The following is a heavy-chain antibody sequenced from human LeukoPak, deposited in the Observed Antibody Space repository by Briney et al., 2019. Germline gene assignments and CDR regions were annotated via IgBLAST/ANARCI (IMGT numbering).Heavy chain of an antibody. D-gene: IGHD2-2*01. CDR1: GDSVSSNSVT. J-gene: IGHJ5*02. V-gene: IGHV6-1*01. CDR2: TYYRSTLYN. Sequence: SQTLSLTCAISGDSVSSNSVTWNWIRQSPSRGLEWLGRTYYRSTLYNDYAVSVRGRITVNPDTSKNQFSLHLNSVTPEDTAVYYCARRLTQYDCFDPWGQGILVTVSS. CDR3: ARRLTQYDCFDP.